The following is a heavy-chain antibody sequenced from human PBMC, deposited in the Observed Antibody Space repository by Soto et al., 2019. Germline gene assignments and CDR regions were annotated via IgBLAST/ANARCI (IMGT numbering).Heavy chain of an antibody. CDR2: IIPIFGSS. CDR3: ARDGHLRSGFWSGPLGGGWFDP. D-gene: IGHD3-3*01. V-gene: IGHV1-69*12. Sequence: QVQLVQSGAEVRKPGYSVKVSCKASGGTFSRSAMTWVRQAPGQGREWVGGIIPIFGSSNYAQKIQGRVTIIADESTSTAYMELSSLTSEDTDVYYCARDGHLRSGFWSGPLGGGWFDPWGQGTLVTVSS. J-gene: IGHJ5*02. CDR1: GGTFSRSA.